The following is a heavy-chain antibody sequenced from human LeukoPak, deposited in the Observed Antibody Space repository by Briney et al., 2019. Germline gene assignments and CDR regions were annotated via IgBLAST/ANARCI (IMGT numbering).Heavy chain of an antibody. V-gene: IGHV3-23*01. CDR1: GFTFNSFA. Sequence: GXXLRLSCAASGFTFNSFALSWVRQAPGKGLEWVSAISGSGDNTFYSDSVRGRFTISRDNSKNILYLQMNSLRGEDTAIYYCAKDFRGSGYFFDYWGQGTLVTVSS. CDR2: ISGSGDNT. D-gene: IGHD7-27*01. CDR3: AKDFRGSGYFFDY. J-gene: IGHJ4*02.